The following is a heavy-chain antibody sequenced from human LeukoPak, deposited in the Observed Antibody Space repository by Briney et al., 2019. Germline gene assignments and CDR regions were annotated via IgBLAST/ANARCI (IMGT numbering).Heavy chain of an antibody. D-gene: IGHD1-26*01. J-gene: IGHJ4*02. CDR2: IYSGGST. V-gene: IGHV3-66*01. Sequence: GGSLRLSCAASGFTFSSYSMNWVRQAPGKGLEWVSVIYSGGSTYYADPVKGRLTISRDNSKNTLYLQMNSLRAEDTAVYYCARDLSVGSKPDLGFDYWGQGTLVTVSS. CDR1: GFTFSSYS. CDR3: ARDLSVGSKPDLGFDY.